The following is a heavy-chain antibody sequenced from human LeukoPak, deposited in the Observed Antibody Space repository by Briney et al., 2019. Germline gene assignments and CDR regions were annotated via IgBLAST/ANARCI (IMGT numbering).Heavy chain of an antibody. CDR1: GYSFTSYW. V-gene: IGHV5-51*01. J-gene: IGHJ5*02. Sequence: GESLKISCKAPGYSFTSYWIGWVRQMPGKGLEWMGIIYPADSDTRYSPSFQGQVTISADKSISTAYLQWSSLKASDTAIYYCARRNNWFDPWGQGTLVTVSS. CDR2: IYPADSDT. CDR3: ARRNNWFDP.